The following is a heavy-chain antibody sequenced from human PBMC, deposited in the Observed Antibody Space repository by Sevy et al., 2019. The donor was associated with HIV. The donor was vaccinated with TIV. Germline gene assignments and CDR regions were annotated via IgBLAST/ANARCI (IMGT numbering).Heavy chain of an antibody. V-gene: IGHV3-30-3*01. D-gene: IGHD3-3*01. CDR3: ARVASRFLEWLQFDY. CDR1: GFTFSSYA. J-gene: IGHJ4*02. Sequence: GGSLRLSCAASGFTFSSYAMHWVRQAPGKGLEWVAFISYDGSNKYYADSVKGRFTISRDNSKNTLYLQMNSLGAEDTAVYYCARVASRFLEWLQFDYWGQGTLVTVSS. CDR2: ISYDGSNK.